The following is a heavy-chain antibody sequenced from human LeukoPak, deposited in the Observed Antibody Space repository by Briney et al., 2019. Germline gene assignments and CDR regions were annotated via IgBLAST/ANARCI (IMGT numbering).Heavy chain of an antibody. V-gene: IGHV1-46*01. CDR2: INPSGGST. Sequence: ASVKVSCKASGYTFTSYYMHWVRQAPGQGLEWMGVINPSGGSTSYAQKFQGRVTMTRDTSTSTVYMELSSLRSEDTVVFYCARESGEMATPNGFEYWGQGTLVTVSS. J-gene: IGHJ4*02. D-gene: IGHD5-24*01. CDR3: ARESGEMATPNGFEY. CDR1: GYTFTSYY.